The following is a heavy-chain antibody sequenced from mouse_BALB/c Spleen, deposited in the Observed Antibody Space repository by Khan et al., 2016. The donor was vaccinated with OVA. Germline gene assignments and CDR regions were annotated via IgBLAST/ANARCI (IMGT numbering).Heavy chain of an antibody. CDR3: ARVYGGDFDY. J-gene: IGHJ2*01. CDR1: GYSITTDYA. CDR2: ISYNGNT. V-gene: IGHV3-2*02. D-gene: IGHD1-1*01. Sequence: EVQLQESGPGLVKPSQSLSLTCTVTGYSITTDYAWNWIRQFPGNKLEWMGFISYNGNTKYHPSLKSRISITRDTSKNQFFLQLKSVTTEDTARYYCARVYGGDFDYWGQGTTLTVSS.